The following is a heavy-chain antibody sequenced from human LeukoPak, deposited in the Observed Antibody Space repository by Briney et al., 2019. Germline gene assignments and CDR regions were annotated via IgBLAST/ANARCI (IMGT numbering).Heavy chain of an antibody. J-gene: IGHJ2*01. V-gene: IGHV4-39*01. Sequence: SGTLSLTCTVSGGSISSGSSDYYWGWIRQPPGKGLDWIESISDSGRTYYNPSLKSRVTVSVDTSKNQFSLNLSSVTAADTAVYYCARQFGSGLWYFDLWGRGTLVTVSS. CDR1: GGSISSGSSDYY. CDR2: ISDSGRT. CDR3: ARQFGSGLWYFDL. D-gene: IGHD3-10*01.